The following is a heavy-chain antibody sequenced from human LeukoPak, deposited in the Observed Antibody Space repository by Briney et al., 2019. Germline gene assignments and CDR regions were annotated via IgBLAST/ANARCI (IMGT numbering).Heavy chain of an antibody. J-gene: IGHJ4*02. Sequence: PAETLSLTCTVSGGSISIYYWSWIRQPPGKGLEWIGEINHSGSTNYNPSLKSRVTISVDTSKNQFSLKLSSVTAADTAVYYCAVLCMVWGCFDYWGQGTLVTVSS. CDR2: INHSGST. CDR1: GGSISIYY. D-gene: IGHD3-10*01. V-gene: IGHV4-34*01. CDR3: AVLCMVWGCFDY.